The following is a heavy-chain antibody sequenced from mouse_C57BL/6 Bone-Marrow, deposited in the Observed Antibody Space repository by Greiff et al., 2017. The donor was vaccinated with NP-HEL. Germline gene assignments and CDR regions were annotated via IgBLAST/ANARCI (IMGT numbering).Heavy chain of an antibody. CDR3: ERKDGYYDWYFDV. Sequence: EVQLVESGGDLVKPGGSLKLSCAASGFTFSSYGMSWVRQTPDKRLEWVATISSGGSYTYYPDSVKGRCTITRDKAKNTLYLQLSSLKSEDTAMYDCERKDGYYDWYFDVWGTGTTVTVSS. V-gene: IGHV5-6*01. CDR2: ISSGGSYT. J-gene: IGHJ1*03. CDR1: GFTFSSYG. D-gene: IGHD2-3*01.